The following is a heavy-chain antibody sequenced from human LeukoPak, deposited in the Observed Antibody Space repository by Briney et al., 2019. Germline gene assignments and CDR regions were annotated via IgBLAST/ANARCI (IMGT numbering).Heavy chain of an antibody. CDR2: IYYSGGT. V-gene: IGHV4-59*01. Sequence: SETLSLTCTVSGGSISSYYWSWIRQPPGKGLEWIGYIYYSGGTNYNPSLKSRVTTSVDTSKNQFSLKLSSVTAADTAVYYCARERFGDLGWLIDYWGQGTLVTVSS. J-gene: IGHJ4*02. CDR1: GGSISSYY. D-gene: IGHD3-10*01. CDR3: ARERFGDLGWLIDY.